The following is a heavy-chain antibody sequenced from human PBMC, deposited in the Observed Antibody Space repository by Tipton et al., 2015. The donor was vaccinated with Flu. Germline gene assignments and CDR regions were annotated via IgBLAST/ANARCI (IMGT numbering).Heavy chain of an antibody. J-gene: IGHJ4*02. CDR3: ARDGGGVYSSGWYTDNYFDY. CDR1: GGSISSYY. Sequence: TLSLTCTVSGGSISSYYWSWIRQPPGKGLEWIGYIYYSGSTNYNPSLKSRVTISVDTSKNQFSLELSSVTAADTAVYYCARDGGGVYSSGWYTDNYFDYWGQGTLVTVSS. D-gene: IGHD6-19*01. V-gene: IGHV4-59*01. CDR2: IYYSGST.